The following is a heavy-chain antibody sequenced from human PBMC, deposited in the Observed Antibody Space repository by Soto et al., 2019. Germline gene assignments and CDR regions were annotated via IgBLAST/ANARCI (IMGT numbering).Heavy chain of an antibody. CDR2: ISYDGSNK. Sequence: PGGSLRLSCAASGFTFSSYGMHWVRQAPGKGLEWVAVISYDGSNKYYADSVKGRFTISRDNSKNTLYLQMNSLRAEDTAVYYCAKDPHTAYQLDYWGQGTLVTVSS. CDR3: AKDPHTAYQLDY. D-gene: IGHD5-18*01. CDR1: GFTFSSYG. V-gene: IGHV3-30*18. J-gene: IGHJ4*02.